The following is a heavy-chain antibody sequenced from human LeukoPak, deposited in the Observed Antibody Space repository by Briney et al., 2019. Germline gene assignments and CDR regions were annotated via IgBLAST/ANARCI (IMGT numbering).Heavy chain of an antibody. J-gene: IGHJ1*01. CDR2: ISAYNGNT. D-gene: IGHD1-1*01. V-gene: IGHV1-18*01. CDR1: GYTFTSYG. Sequence: ASVKVSCKASGYTFTSYGISWVRQAPGQGLEWMGWISAYNGNTNYAQKLQGRVTMTTDTSTSTAYMELRSLRSDDTAVYYCARDHPVYNWNYPPDQYFQHWGQGTLVTVSS. CDR3: ARDHPVYNWNYPPDQYFQH.